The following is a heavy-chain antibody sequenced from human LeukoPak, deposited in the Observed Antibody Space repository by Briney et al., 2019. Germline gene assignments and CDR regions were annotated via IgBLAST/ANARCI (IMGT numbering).Heavy chain of an antibody. V-gene: IGHV1-2*02. CDR3: ARVWYSSSWYPYYYYGMDV. CDR1: GYTFIDYY. D-gene: IGHD6-13*01. CDR2: INPNSGGT. J-gene: IGHJ6*02. Sequence: ASVKVSCKASGYTFIDYYMHWVRQAPGQGLEWMGWINPNSGGTNYAQKFQGRVTMTRDTSISTAYMELSRLRSDDTAVYYCARVWYSSSWYPYYYYGMDVWGQGTTVTVSS.